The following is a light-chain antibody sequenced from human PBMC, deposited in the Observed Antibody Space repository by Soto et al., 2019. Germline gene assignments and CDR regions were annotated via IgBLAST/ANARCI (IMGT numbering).Light chain of an antibody. Sequence: VLTQSPATLSLSPGERATLSCRASQSVNIYLAWYQQKPGQAPRLLIYDASNRATGIPARFSGSRSGTDFTLTITSLEPEDFAVYYCQQRQYWPPITFGQGTRLEMK. J-gene: IGKJ5*01. CDR3: QQRQYWPPIT. V-gene: IGKV3-11*01. CDR2: DAS. CDR1: QSVNIY.